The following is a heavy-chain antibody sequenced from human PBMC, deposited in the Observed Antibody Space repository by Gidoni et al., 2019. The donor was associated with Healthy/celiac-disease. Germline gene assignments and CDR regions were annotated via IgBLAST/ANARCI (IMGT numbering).Heavy chain of an antibody. CDR2: ISYDGSNK. J-gene: IGHJ2*01. CDR1: GFPFSSYG. D-gene: IGHD3-9*01. V-gene: IGHV3-30*18. CDR3: AKDVDWRSTWAWYFDL. Sequence: QVHLVESGGGVVQPGRSLRLSCAASGFPFSSYGMHWVRQDPGKGLEWVAVISYDGSNKYYADSVKGRFTISRDNSKNTLYLQMNSLRAEDTAVYYCAKDVDWRSTWAWYFDLWGRGTLVTVSS.